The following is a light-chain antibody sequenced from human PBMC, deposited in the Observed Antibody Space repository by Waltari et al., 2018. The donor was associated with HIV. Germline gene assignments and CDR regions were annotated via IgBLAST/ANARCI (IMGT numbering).Light chain of an antibody. CDR3: QSYDSSLSVI. Sequence: QPELTQPPSVSGAPGQTVTITRPGGSPHIGAGSPPLGSQHLPGAAPKLRIYDSNNRPSGVPVRFSGSKSGTSASLAITGLQVEDEGDYFCQSYDSSLSVIFGGGTKLTVL. V-gene: IGLV1-40*01. J-gene: IGLJ2*01. CDR1: SPHIGAGSP. CDR2: DSN.